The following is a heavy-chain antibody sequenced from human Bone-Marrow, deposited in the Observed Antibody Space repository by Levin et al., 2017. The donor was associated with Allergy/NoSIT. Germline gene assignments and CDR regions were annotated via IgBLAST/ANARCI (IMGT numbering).Heavy chain of an antibody. CDR1: GISVSSTF. Sequence: GGSLRLSCAVSGISVSSTFMIWVRQAPGKGLEYISVMYSGGTTFYADSVKGLFTISRDNPKNTMYLQMDSLRAEDTAVYYCARGGVNDAFDLWGQGTMVTVSA. J-gene: IGHJ3*01. CDR3: ARGGVNDAFDL. V-gene: IGHV3-66*01. CDR2: MYSGGTT.